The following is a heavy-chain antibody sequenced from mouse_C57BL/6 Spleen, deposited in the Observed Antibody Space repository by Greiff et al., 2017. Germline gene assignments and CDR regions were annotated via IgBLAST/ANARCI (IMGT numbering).Heavy chain of an antibody. J-gene: IGHJ2*01. V-gene: IGHV1-69*01. CDR1: GYTFTSYW. Sequence: QVQLQQPGAELVMPGASVKLSCKASGYTFTSYWMHWVKQRPGQGLEWIGEIDPSDSYTNYNQKFKGKSTLTVDKSSSTAYIQLSSLTSEESAVDYCARASYYGSSALDYWGQGTTLTVSS. CDR3: ARASYYGSSALDY. CDR2: IDPSDSYT. D-gene: IGHD1-1*01.